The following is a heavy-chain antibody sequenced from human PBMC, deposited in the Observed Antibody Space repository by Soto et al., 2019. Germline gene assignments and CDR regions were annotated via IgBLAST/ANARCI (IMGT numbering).Heavy chain of an antibody. D-gene: IGHD5-12*01. J-gene: IGHJ3*02. CDR2: ISNSGGNI. CDR3: GRARGFGVCDAYDI. Sequence: EGQLLESGGGLVQPGGSLTLSCAASGFTFSTYAMSWVRQAPGKGLEWVSAISNSGGNIYYADSVQGRFPISRDNSLNTLCLQLHSLSIEDTAVYYCGRARGFGVCDAYDIWGQGTMVTVSS. CDR1: GFTFSTYA. V-gene: IGHV3-23*01.